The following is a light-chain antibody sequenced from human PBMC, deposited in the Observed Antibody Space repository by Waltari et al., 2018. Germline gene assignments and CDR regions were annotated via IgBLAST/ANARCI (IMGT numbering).Light chain of an antibody. V-gene: IGKV4-1*01. CDR1: QSVLYSSKNKNY. CDR2: WAS. J-gene: IGKJ2*01. Sequence: DIVMTQSPDLLAVSLGESATINGKSSQSVLYSSKNKNYLTWYQQKPGHPPKLLIYWASTRESGVPDRFSGSASGTDFTLTISSLQAEDVAVYYCQQYYSAPYTFGQGTKLEIK. CDR3: QQYYSAPYT.